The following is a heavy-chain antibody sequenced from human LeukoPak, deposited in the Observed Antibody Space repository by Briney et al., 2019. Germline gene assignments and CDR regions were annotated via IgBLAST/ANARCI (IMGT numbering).Heavy chain of an antibody. V-gene: IGHV1-18*01. CDR2: ISAYNSNT. CDR1: GYTFTSYG. CDR3: ARIGITMVRGVYYYYYYMDV. Sequence: GASVKVSCKASGYTFTSYGISWVRQAPGQGLEWMGWISAYNSNTNYAQKLQGRVTMTTDTSTSTAYMELRSLRSDDTAVYYCARIGITMVRGVYYYYYYMDVWGKGTTVTVSS. D-gene: IGHD3-10*01. J-gene: IGHJ6*03.